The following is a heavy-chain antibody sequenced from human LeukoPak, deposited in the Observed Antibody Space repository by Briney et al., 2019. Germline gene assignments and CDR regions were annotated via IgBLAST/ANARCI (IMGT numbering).Heavy chain of an antibody. CDR2: IIPILGIA. CDR3: ARGYCSGVSCYDLHPHDVLDI. J-gene: IGHJ3*02. V-gene: IGHV1-69*04. D-gene: IGHD2-15*01. Sequence: SVKVSCKASGGTFSSYAISWVRQAPGQGLEWMGRIIPILGIANYAQKFQGRVTITADKSTSTAYMELSSLRSEDTAVYYCARGYCSGVSCYDLHPHDVLDIWGQGTMVTVSS. CDR1: GGTFSSYA.